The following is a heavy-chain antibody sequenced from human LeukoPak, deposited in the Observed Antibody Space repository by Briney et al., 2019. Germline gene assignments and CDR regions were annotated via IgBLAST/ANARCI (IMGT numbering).Heavy chain of an antibody. D-gene: IGHD3-9*01. V-gene: IGHV3-48*02. CDR2: ISSSSSTI. CDR1: GFTFSSYS. Sequence: GGSLRLSCAASGFTFSSYSMNWVRQAPGKGLEWVSYISSSSSTIYYADSVEGRFTISRDNAKNSLYLQMNSLRDEDTAVYYCARVSRYFDWLSIPDYWGQGTLVTVSS. CDR3: ARVSRYFDWLSIPDY. J-gene: IGHJ4*02.